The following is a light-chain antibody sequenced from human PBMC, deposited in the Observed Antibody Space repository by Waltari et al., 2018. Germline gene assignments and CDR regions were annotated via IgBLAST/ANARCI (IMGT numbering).Light chain of an antibody. CDR2: EVT. J-gene: IGLJ3*02. CDR3: CSYAGSWIWV. V-gene: IGLV2-23*02. Sequence: QAALTQPASVSGSHGQSITISCTGSNSDVGNYNLVSWYQKHPGKAPKLIIYEVTNRPSGISDRFSGFKTGNTASLTISGLQAEDEADYYCCSYAGSWIWVFGGGTELTVL. CDR1: NSDVGNYNL.